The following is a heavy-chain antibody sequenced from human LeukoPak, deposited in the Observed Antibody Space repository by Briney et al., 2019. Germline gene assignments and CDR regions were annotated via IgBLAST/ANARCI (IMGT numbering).Heavy chain of an antibody. CDR1: GYTFTIYD. V-gene: IGHV1-8*03. CDR3: ARRLGLRWDLQAFDI. J-gene: IGHJ3*02. D-gene: IGHD4-23*01. CDR2: MNPNSGNT. Sequence: ASVRVSCKASGYTFTIYDINWVRQATGQGLEWMGWMNPNSGNTGYAQKFQGRVTITRNTSISTAYMELSSLRSEDTAVYYCARRLGLRWDLQAFDIWGQGTMVTVSS.